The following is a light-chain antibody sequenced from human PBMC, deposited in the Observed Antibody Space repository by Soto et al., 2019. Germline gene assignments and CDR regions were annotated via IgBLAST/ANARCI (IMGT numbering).Light chain of an antibody. CDR1: QSVSSN. CDR2: DTS. J-gene: IGKJ5*01. CDR3: QQRSNWPIT. Sequence: EIVLTQSPGTLSLSPGERATLSCRASQSVSSNLAWYQQKPGQAPRLLIYDTSNRATGIPARFSGSGSGTDFTLTINNLDPEDFAVYYCQQRSNWPITFGQGTRLEIK. V-gene: IGKV3-11*01.